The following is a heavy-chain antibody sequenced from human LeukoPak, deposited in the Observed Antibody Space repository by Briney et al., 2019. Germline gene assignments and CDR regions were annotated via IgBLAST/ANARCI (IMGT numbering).Heavy chain of an antibody. Sequence: SETLSVTCTVSGGSISSDYWSCIRQPPGKGLEWIGYIYYTGSTNYNPSLKSRVTISVDTSKNQFSLKLSSVTAADTAVYYCARGGYSSSWYNFDYWGQGTLVTVSS. D-gene: IGHD6-13*01. CDR1: GGSISSDY. V-gene: IGHV4-59*01. CDR2: IYYTGST. J-gene: IGHJ4*02. CDR3: ARGGYSSSWYNFDY.